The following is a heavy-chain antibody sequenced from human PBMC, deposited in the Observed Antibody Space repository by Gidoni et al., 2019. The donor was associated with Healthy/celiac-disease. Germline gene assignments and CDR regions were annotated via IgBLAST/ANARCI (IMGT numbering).Heavy chain of an antibody. CDR3: ARHFRPKYYYDSSGSRSGEDY. D-gene: IGHD3-22*01. Sequence: QLQLQESGTGLVKPSETLSLTCTVSGGSISSSRYYWGWLRKPPGKGLELIGSIYYSGSTYYNPSLKSRVTISVDTSKNQFSLKLSSVTAADTSVYYCARHFRPKYYYDSSGSRSGEDYWGQGTLVTVSS. CDR1: GGSISSSRYY. J-gene: IGHJ4*02. CDR2: IYYSGST. V-gene: IGHV4-39*01.